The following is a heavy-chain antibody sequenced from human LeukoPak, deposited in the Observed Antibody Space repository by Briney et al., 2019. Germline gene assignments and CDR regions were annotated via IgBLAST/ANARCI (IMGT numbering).Heavy chain of an antibody. V-gene: IGHV3-21*01. CDR3: ARDDVSGYSSSWYDY. Sequence: SGGSLRLSCAASGFTFSSYSMNWVRQAPGKGLEWVSSISSSSSYIYYADSVKGRFTISRDNAKNSLYLQMNSLRAEDTAVYYCARDDVSGYSSSWYDYWGQGTLVTVSS. CDR1: GFTFSSYS. CDR2: ISSSSSYI. D-gene: IGHD6-13*01. J-gene: IGHJ4*02.